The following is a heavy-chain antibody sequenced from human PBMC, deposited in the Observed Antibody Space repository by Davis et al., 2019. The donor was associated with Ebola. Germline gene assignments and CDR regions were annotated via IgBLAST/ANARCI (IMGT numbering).Heavy chain of an antibody. CDR3: ARDRSKYSSSITDY. D-gene: IGHD6-6*01. CDR1: GFTFSSYS. V-gene: IGHV3-21*01. J-gene: IGHJ4*02. Sequence: GESLKISCAASGFTFSSYSMNWVRQAPGKGLEWVSSISSSSSYIYYADSVKGRFTISRDNAKNSLYLQMNSLRAEDTAVYYCARDRSKYSSSITDYWGQGTLVTVSS. CDR2: ISSSSSYI.